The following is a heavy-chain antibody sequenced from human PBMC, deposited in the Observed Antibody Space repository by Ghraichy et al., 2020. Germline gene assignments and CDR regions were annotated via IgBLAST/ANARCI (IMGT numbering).Heavy chain of an antibody. D-gene: IGHD2-15*01. CDR2: MYFSGST. Sequence: SQTLSLTCTVSGGSISSSSYYWGWIRQPPGKGLEWIVSMYFSGSTYYNPSLRSRVTISVDTSKNQFSLKLNSVTAADTAVYYCATVVDPRKYLDYWGQGILVTVSS. CDR3: ATVVDPRKYLDY. J-gene: IGHJ4*02. CDR1: GGSISSSSYY. V-gene: IGHV4-39*01.